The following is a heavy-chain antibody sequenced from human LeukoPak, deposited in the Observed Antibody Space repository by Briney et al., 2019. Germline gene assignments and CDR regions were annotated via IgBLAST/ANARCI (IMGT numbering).Heavy chain of an antibody. Sequence: ASVNVSCKASGYTFTSYYMHWVRQAPGQGLEWMGWIGAYNGNTNYAQKLQGRVTMTTDTSTSTAYMELRSLRSDDTAVYYCARVSFFENSSGFDYWGQGTLVTVSS. CDR1: GYTFTSYY. J-gene: IGHJ4*02. CDR2: IGAYNGNT. D-gene: IGHD3-22*01. V-gene: IGHV1-18*04. CDR3: ARVSFFENSSGFDY.